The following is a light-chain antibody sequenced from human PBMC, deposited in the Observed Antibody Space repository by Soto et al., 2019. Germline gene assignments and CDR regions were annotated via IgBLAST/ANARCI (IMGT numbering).Light chain of an antibody. CDR3: CSYAGSYTHVV. J-gene: IGLJ2*01. CDR1: SSDVGDYNF. Sequence: QSALTQPRSVSGSPGQSVTISCTGTSSDVGDYNFVSWYQQHPDRAPKLMIYDVTKRPSGVPDRFSGSKSGSTASLTISWLQAEDEADYYCCSYAGSYTHVVFGGGTKVTVL. V-gene: IGLV2-11*01. CDR2: DVT.